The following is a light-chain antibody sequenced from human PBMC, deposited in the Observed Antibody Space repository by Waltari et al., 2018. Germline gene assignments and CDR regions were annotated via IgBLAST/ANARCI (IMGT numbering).Light chain of an antibody. Sequence: DIQMTQSSSTLSASVGDRVTITCRASQIISGWLAWYQQQPGKAPKLLIHKASVLESGVPSRFSGSGSGSGIEFTLTISSLQPDDFATYHCQQYSNYPWTFGQGTRVEIK. CDR2: KAS. V-gene: IGKV1-5*03. J-gene: IGKJ1*01. CDR1: QIISGW. CDR3: QQYSNYPWT.